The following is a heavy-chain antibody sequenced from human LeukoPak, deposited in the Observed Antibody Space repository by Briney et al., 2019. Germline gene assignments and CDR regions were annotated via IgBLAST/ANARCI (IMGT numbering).Heavy chain of an antibody. D-gene: IGHD2-15*01. V-gene: IGHV1-46*01. CDR3: ARLRDPRGLCSGGSCYKRYFDL. CDR1: GYTFTSYY. J-gene: IGHJ2*01. CDR2: INPSGGST. Sequence: ASVKVSCKASGYTFTSYYMHWVRQAPGQGLEWMGIINPSGGSTSYAQKFQGRVTMTRDMSTSTVYMELSSLRSEDTAVYYCARLRDPRGLCSGGSCYKRYFDLWGRGTLVTVSS.